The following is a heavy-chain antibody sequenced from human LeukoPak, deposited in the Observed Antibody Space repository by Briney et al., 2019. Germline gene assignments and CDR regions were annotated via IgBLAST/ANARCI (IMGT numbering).Heavy chain of an antibody. CDR1: GDSITTNSYW. Sequence: KPSETLSLTCSISGDSITTNSYWWGWIRQSPGKGLEWIGSIYSSGNSYYNPSLKTRATISPDTSKNQYSLRLTSVTAADTAIYYCARRGIWVLQIGNWFDPWGQGILVIVSS. J-gene: IGHJ5*02. CDR3: ARRGIWVLQIGNWFDP. CDR2: IYSSGNS. D-gene: IGHD3-16*01. V-gene: IGHV4-39*01.